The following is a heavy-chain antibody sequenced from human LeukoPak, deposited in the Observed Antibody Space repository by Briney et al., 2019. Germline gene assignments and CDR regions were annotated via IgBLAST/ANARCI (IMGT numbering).Heavy chain of an antibody. Sequence: SGGSLRLSCAASGFTFSSYAMSWVRQAPGKGLEWVSAISGSGGSTYYADSVKGRFTISRDNSKNTLYLQMNSLRAEDTAVYYCANGFTYGDSLSHFDYWGQGTLVTVSS. V-gene: IGHV3-23*01. CDR1: GFTFSSYA. CDR2: ISGSGGST. D-gene: IGHD4-17*01. CDR3: ANGFTYGDSLSHFDY. J-gene: IGHJ4*02.